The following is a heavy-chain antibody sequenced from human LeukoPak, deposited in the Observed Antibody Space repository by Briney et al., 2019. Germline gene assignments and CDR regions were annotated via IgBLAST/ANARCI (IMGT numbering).Heavy chain of an antibody. CDR3: ARDWVGATHSV. V-gene: IGHV3-21*01. CDR1: GFTFSSYS. Sequence: GSLRLSCAASGFTFSSYSMNWVRQAPGKGLEWVSSISFGSSYVYYADSVKGLFTISRDNAKNSLYLQMNSLSAEDTAVYYCARDWVGATHSVWGQGTLVTVSS. D-gene: IGHD1-26*01. J-gene: IGHJ4*02. CDR2: ISFGSSYV.